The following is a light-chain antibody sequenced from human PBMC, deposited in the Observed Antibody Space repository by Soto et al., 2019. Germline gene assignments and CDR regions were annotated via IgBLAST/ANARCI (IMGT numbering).Light chain of an antibody. Sequence: QSVLTQPRSVSGSPGQSVTISCTGTSSDVGGYNYVSWYQQHPGRAPKVMIYDVSKRPSGVPDRFSGSKSGNTASLTISGLQPEDEADSSCCSYAGRYTYVFGTGTKVTVL. CDR3: CSYAGRYTYV. J-gene: IGLJ1*01. CDR2: DVS. CDR1: SSDVGGYNY. V-gene: IGLV2-11*01.